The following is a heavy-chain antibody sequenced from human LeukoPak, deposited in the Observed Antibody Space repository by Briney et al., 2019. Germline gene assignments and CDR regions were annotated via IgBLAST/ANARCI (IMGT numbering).Heavy chain of an antibody. CDR2: INRSGST. D-gene: IGHD3-22*01. V-gene: IGHV4-34*01. Sequence: SETLSLTCAVYGGSFSGYYWSWIRQPPGKGLEWIGEINRSGSTNYNPSLKSRVTISVDTSKNQFSLKLSSVTAADTAVYYCARGPYYYDSSGYYGLSHWGQGTLVTVSS. CDR3: ARGPYYYDSSGYYGLSH. CDR1: GGSFSGYY. J-gene: IGHJ1*01.